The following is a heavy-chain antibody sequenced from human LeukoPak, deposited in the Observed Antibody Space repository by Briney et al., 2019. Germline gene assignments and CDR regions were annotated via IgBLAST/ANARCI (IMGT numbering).Heavy chain of an antibody. D-gene: IGHD3-10*01. J-gene: IGHJ4*02. CDR3: ASLRFGDSYFDL. V-gene: IGHV4-38-2*02. Sequence: SETLSLTCKVSNYSVRSDLHWSWIRQSPGRGLEWIASVYQSGHAYYSPSLMSRVLISFDTSKKELSLKINSVTATDTALYYCASLRFGDSYFDLWGQGTQVTVSS. CDR1: NYSVRSDLH. CDR2: VYQSGHA.